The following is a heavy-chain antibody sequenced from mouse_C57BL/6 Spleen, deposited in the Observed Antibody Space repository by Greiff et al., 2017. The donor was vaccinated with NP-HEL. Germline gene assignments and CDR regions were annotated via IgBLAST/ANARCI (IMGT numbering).Heavy chain of an antibody. CDR1: GYSFTDYN. Sequence: VQLQQSGPELVKPGASVKISCKASGYSFTDYNMNWVKQSHGKGLEWIGVINPNYGTTSYNQKFKGKATLTVDQSSSTAYMQLNSRTSEDSAVYYGAREGYDGGDWYFDGWGTGTTVTVSS. D-gene: IGHD2-2*01. J-gene: IGHJ1*03. CDR3: AREGYDGGDWYFDG. V-gene: IGHV1-39*01. CDR2: INPNYGTT.